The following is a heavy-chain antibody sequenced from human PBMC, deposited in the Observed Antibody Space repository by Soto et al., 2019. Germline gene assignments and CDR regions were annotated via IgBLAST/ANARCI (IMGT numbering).Heavy chain of an antibody. CDR1: GGTFSSYA. Sequence: GASVKVSCKASGGTFSSYAISWVRQAPGQGLEWMGGIIPIFGTANYAQKFQGRVTITADESTSTAYMELSSLRSEDTAVYYCARDGAYCSGGSCYKFDYWGQGTLVTVSS. J-gene: IGHJ4*02. CDR3: ARDGAYCSGGSCYKFDY. V-gene: IGHV1-69*13. CDR2: IIPIFGTA. D-gene: IGHD2-15*01.